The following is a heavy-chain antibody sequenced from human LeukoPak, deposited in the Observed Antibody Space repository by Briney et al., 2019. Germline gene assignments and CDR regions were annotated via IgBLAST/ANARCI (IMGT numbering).Heavy chain of an antibody. J-gene: IGHJ4*02. CDR2: ISGSGGST. CDR1: GFTFSSYA. D-gene: IGHD2-15*01. Sequence: GGSLRLSCAASGFTFSSYAMSWVRQAPGKGLEWVSAISGSGGSTYYADSVKGRFTISRDNSKGTLYLQMNSLRAEDTAVYYCAKAPVVVAAVTGDFDYWGQGTLVTVSS. CDR3: AKAPVVVAAVTGDFDY. V-gene: IGHV3-23*01.